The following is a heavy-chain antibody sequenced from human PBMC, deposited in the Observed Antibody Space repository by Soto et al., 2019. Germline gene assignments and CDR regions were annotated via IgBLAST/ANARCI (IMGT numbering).Heavy chain of an antibody. CDR2: ISSSSSYI. J-gene: IGHJ4*02. CDR1: GFTFSSYG. CDR3: ARLSAYFDSSFDY. V-gene: IGHV3-21*01. D-gene: IGHD3-9*01. Sequence: PGGALRLSCAPSGFTFSSYGMNWVRQAPGKGLEWVSSISSSSSYIYYADSVKGRFTISRDNAKNSLYLQMNSLRAEDTAVYYCARLSAYFDSSFDYWGQGTLVTVSS.